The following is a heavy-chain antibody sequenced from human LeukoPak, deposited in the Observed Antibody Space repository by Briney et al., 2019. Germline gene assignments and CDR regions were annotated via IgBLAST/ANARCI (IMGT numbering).Heavy chain of an antibody. CDR2: IIPIFGTA. Sequence: SVKVSCKASGGSSSRYAISWVRQAPGQGLEWMGGIIPIFGTANYAQKFQGRVTITADESTSTAYMELSSLRSEDTAVYYCARSVSTGVVAATFDYWGQGTLVTVSS. J-gene: IGHJ4*02. D-gene: IGHD2-15*01. CDR3: ARSVSTGVVAATFDY. V-gene: IGHV1-69*01. CDR1: GGSSSRYA.